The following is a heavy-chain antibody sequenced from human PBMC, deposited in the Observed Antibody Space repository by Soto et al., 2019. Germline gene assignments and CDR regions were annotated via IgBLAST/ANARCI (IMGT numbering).Heavy chain of an antibody. CDR2: IYYSGGT. J-gene: IGHJ4*02. D-gene: IGHD1-26*01. V-gene: IGHV4-59*08. CDR1: GGSISSYY. CDR3: ARRYGGNLDY. Sequence: QVQLQESGPGLVKPSETLSLTCTVSGGSISSYYWSWIRQPPGKGLEWIGYIYYSGGTNYNPSLKSRGTISVDSSKNHFSLKLSSVTAADPAVYYCARRYGGNLDYWGQGTLVTVSS.